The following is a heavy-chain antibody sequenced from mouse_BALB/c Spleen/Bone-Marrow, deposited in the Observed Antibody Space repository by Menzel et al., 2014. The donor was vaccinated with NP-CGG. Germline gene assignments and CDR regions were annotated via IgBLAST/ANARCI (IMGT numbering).Heavy chain of an antibody. CDR2: ISGGSSTI. Sequence: EVKLVESGGGLVQPGGSRKLSCAASGFTFGSFGMHWVRQAPEKGLEWVAYISGGSSTIYYADTVKGRFTISRDNPKNTLLLQMTSLRSEDTAMYYCARGSGYGIWYFDVWGAGTTVTVSS. D-gene: IGHD2-1*01. V-gene: IGHV5-17*02. CDR3: ARGSGYGIWYFDV. J-gene: IGHJ1*01. CDR1: GFTFGSFG.